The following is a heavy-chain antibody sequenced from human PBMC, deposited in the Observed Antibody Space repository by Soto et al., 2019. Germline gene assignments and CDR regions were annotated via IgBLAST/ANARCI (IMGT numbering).Heavy chain of an antibody. J-gene: IGHJ5*02. D-gene: IGHD3-22*01. V-gene: IGHV4-31*11. Sequence: SETLSLTCAVSGGSITSGAYYWTWNRQHPGKGLEWIAYIHYSGRTYYDPSLKSRVTISVDTSNNQFSLKLSSVTAADTAVYYCARYYFDSSGYSNWFDPWGQGTLVTVSS. CDR1: GGSITSGAYY. CDR2: IHYSGRT. CDR3: ARYYFDSSGYSNWFDP.